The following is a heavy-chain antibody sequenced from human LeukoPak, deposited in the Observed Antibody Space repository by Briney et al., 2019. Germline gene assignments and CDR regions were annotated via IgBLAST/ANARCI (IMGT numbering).Heavy chain of an antibody. V-gene: IGHV4-31*03. CDR2: IYYSGST. CDR3: AGSTDIVVVPAALY. D-gene: IGHD2-2*01. CDR1: GGSISSGGYY. J-gene: IGHJ4*02. Sequence: PSETLSLTCTVSGGSISSGGYYWSRIRQHPGKGLEWIGYIYYSGSTYYNPSLKSRVTISVDTSKNQFSLKLSSVTAADTAVYYCAGSTDIVVVPAALYWGQGTLVTVSS.